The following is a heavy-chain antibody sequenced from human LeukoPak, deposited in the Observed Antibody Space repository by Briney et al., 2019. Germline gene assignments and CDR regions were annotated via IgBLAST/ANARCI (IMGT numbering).Heavy chain of an antibody. V-gene: IGHV1-2*02. CDR2: INPNSGGT. Sequence: MHWVRQAPGQGLEWMGGINPNSGGTNYAQKFQGRVTMTRDTSISTAYMELSRLRSDDTAVYYCARVLGQWLILDYWGQGTLVTVSS. J-gene: IGHJ4*02. D-gene: IGHD6-19*01. CDR3: ARVLGQWLILDY.